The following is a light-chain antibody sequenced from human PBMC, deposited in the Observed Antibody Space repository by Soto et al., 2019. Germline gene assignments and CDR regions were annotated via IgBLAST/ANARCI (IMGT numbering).Light chain of an antibody. V-gene: IGKV3-11*01. CDR3: QQRSDWPST. Sequence: EIVLTQSPAILSLSPGDSATLSCWASQSVSSDLVWYQQKTGQAPRLLIYDASNRATGIPARFSGSGSGTDFTLTFSGLEPEDFAVYYCQQRSDWPSTFGGGTRVEI. CDR2: DAS. CDR1: QSVSSD. J-gene: IGKJ4*01.